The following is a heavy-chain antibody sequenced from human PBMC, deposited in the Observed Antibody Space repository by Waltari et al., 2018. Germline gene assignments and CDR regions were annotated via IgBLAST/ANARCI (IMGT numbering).Heavy chain of an antibody. Sequence: EVRLVESGGGLVQPGGSLRLSCAASGFTFSNYWLYWVRQAPGKGQVWVSRVDTDGSTTSYTDSVKGRFTISRDNAKRTLSLHMHSLRVEDTAVYYCAGGEYYELTADAFTVWGQGTMVAVSS. J-gene: IGHJ3*01. V-gene: IGHV3-74*01. CDR1: GFTFSNYW. CDR3: AGGEYYELTADAFTV. D-gene: IGHD3-3*01. CDR2: VDTDGSTT.